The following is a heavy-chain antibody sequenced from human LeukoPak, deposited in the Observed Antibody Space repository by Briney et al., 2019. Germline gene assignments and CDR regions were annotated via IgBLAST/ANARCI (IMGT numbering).Heavy chain of an antibody. D-gene: IGHD6-13*01. J-gene: IGHJ6*03. CDR2: IKSKTDGGTT. Sequence: PGGSLRLSCAASGFTFSNAWMSWVRQAPGKGPEWVGRIKSKTDGGTTDYAAPVKGRFTISRDDSKNTLYLQMNSLKTEDTAVYYCTTKAAAYYYYYYMDVWGKGTTVTISS. CDR1: GFTFSNAW. V-gene: IGHV3-15*01. CDR3: TTKAAAYYYYYYMDV.